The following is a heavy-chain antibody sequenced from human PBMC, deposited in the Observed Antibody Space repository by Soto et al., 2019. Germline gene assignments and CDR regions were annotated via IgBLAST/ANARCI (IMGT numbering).Heavy chain of an antibody. CDR2: FYYSGST. V-gene: IGHV4-59*01. D-gene: IGHD6-19*01. Sequence: QVQLQESGPGLVKPSETLSLTCTVSAGSLSSYYWSWIRQPPGKGLEWIGYFYYSGSTNYNPSLKSRATXXVXTXXNQFSLKLISVTAADTAVYYCATSPGTGWYRYFQHWGPGTLVTVSS. CDR3: ATSPGTGWYRYFQH. CDR1: AGSLSSYY. J-gene: IGHJ1*01.